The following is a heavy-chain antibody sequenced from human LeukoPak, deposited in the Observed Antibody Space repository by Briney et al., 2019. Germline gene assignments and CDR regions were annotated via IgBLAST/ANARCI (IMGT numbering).Heavy chain of an antibody. J-gene: IGHJ4*02. Sequence: SETLSLTCTVSGGSISSGSYYWSWIRQPAGKGLEWIGRIYTSGSTNYNPSLKSRATISVDTSKNQFSLKLSSVTAADTAVYYCARDRGYCSSTSCNIWGQGTLVTVSS. D-gene: IGHD2-2*02. CDR2: IYTSGST. V-gene: IGHV4-61*02. CDR1: GGSISSGSYY. CDR3: ARDRGYCSSTSCNI.